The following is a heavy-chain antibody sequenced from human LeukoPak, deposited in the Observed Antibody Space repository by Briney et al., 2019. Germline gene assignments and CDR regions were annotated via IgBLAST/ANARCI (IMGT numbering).Heavy chain of an antibody. D-gene: IGHD3-10*01. CDR2: INPNSGGT. J-gene: IGHJ4*02. CDR3: ARDRYITMVRGVIGY. CDR1: GYTFTSYY. Sequence: ASVKVSCKASGYTFTSYYMHWVRQAPGQGLEWMGWINPNSGGTNYAQKFQGRVTMTRDTSISTAYMELSRLRSDDTAVYYCARDRYITMVRGVIGYWGQGTLVTVSS. V-gene: IGHV1-2*02.